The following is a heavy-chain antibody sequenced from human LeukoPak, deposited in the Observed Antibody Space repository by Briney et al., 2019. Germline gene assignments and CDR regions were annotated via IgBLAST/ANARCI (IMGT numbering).Heavy chain of an antibody. D-gene: IGHD2-15*01. CDR2: IYYSGTT. CDR3: ARDRASAGGFDY. Sequence: SETLSLTCSVSGGSISPYYWSWIRQPPGKGLEWIGYIYYSGTTNYNPSPQSRVTISVATSKNQFSLKLSSVTAADTALYYCARDRASAGGFDYWGQGTLVTVSS. V-gene: IGHV4-59*01. CDR1: GGSISPYY. J-gene: IGHJ4*02.